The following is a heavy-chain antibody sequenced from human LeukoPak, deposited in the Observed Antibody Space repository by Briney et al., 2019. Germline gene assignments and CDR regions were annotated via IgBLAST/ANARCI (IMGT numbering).Heavy chain of an antibody. Sequence: SVKVSCKASGGTFSSYAISWVRQAPGQGLEWMGGIIPIFGTANYAQKFQGRVTITADESTSTAYMELSSLRSEDTAVYYCARRGIYYHGSGSYYHGMDVWGKGTTVTVSS. CDR1: GGTFSSYA. CDR2: IIPIFGTA. V-gene: IGHV1-69*01. J-gene: IGHJ6*04. CDR3: ARRGIYYHGSGSYYHGMDV. D-gene: IGHD3-10*01.